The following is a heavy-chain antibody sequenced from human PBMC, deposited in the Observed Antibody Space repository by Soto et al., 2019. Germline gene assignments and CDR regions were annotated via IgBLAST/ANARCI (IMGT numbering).Heavy chain of an antibody. CDR1: GYTFTSYD. J-gene: IGHJ3*02. D-gene: IGHD5-12*01. V-gene: IGHV1-8*01. Sequence: ASVKVSCKASGYTFTSYDINWVRQATGQGLEWMGWMNPNSGNTGYAQKFQGRVTMTRNTSISTAYMELSSLRSEDTAVYYCAREVSGYESDAFDIWGQGTMVTVSS. CDR2: MNPNSGNT. CDR3: AREVSGYESDAFDI.